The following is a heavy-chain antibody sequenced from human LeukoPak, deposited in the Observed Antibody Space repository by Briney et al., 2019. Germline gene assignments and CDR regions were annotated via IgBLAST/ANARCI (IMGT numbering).Heavy chain of an antibody. CDR1: GFTFSNYR. CDR3: ARDHSGSYPGYFDY. D-gene: IGHD1-26*01. CDR2: IDRSGVT. Sequence: GGSLRLSCAASGFTFSNYRMNWVRQAPGKGLEWVSVIDRSGVTHYADSVKGRFTISRDNAKNSLYLQMNSLRAEDTALYYCARDHSGSYPGYFDYWGQGTLVTVSS. J-gene: IGHJ4*02. V-gene: IGHV3-21*04.